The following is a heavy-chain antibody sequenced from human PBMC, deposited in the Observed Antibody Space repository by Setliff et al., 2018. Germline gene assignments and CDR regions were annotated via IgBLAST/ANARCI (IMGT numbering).Heavy chain of an antibody. CDR2: ISSSGSTI. Sequence: GGSLRLSCAASGFTFSDYYMSWIRQAPGKGLEWVSYISSSGSTIYYADSVKGRFTISRDNAKNSLYLQMNSLRVEDTAFYYCAKDMGDSSGYLDYWGQGTLVTVSS. J-gene: IGHJ4*02. CDR1: GFTFSDYY. CDR3: AKDMGDSSGYLDY. D-gene: IGHD3-22*01. V-gene: IGHV3-11*01.